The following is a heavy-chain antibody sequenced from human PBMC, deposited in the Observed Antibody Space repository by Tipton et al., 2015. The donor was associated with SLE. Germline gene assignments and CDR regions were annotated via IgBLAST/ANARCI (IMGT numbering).Heavy chain of an antibody. CDR3: AGSISWSPNWFDP. D-gene: IGHD2-2*01. V-gene: IGHV4-59*11. J-gene: IGHJ5*02. Sequence: TLSLTCTVSGGSFSSHYWCWIRQSPGKGLEWIGYSYYTGSTYYNPSLKSRVTISIDTSKNQFSLSLSSVTAADTAVYYCAGSISWSPNWFDPWGLGTLVTVSS. CDR1: GGSFSSHY. CDR2: SYYTGST.